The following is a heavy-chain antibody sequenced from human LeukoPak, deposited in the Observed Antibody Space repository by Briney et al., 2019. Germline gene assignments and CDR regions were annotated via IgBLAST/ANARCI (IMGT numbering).Heavy chain of an antibody. V-gene: IGHV3-48*03. CDR2: ISSSGSTI. CDR1: GFAFSSYE. J-gene: IGHJ3*02. CDR3: ASDNIVVVPDDAFDI. Sequence: GGSLRLSCAASGFAFSSYEMNWVRQAPGKGLEWVSYISSSGSTIYYADSVKGRFTISRDNAKNSLYLQMNSLRAEDTAVYYCASDNIVVVPDDAFDIWGQGTMVTVSS. D-gene: IGHD2-2*01.